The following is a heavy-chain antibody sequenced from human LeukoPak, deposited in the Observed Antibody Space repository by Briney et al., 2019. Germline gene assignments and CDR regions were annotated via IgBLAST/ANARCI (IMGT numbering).Heavy chain of an antibody. D-gene: IGHD2-2*01. CDR2: ISTYNGNT. CDR1: GYTFTSYG. Sequence: GASVKVSCKASGYTFTSYGISWVRQAPGQGLEWMGWISTYNGNTHYAQKLQGRVTMTTDTSTSTAYMELRSLRSDDTAVYYCARDSRGSGSSISCYLGYWGQGTLVTVSS. J-gene: IGHJ4*02. V-gene: IGHV1-18*01. CDR3: ARDSRGSGSSISCYLGY.